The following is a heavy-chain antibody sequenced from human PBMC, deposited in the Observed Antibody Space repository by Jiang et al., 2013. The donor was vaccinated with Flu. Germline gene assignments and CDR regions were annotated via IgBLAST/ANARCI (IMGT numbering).Heavy chain of an antibody. CDR2: INHSGST. D-gene: IGHD5-12*01. J-gene: IGHJ6*03. CDR1: GGSFSGYY. V-gene: IGHV4-34*01. CDR3: ARKVGYVATIPGFDYYYYMDV. Sequence: GLVKPSETLSLTCAVYGGSFSGYYWSWIRQPPGKGLEWIGEINHSGSTNYNPSLKSRVTISVDTSKNQFSLKLSSVTAADTAVYYCARKVGYVATIPGFDYYYYMDVWGKGTTVTVSS.